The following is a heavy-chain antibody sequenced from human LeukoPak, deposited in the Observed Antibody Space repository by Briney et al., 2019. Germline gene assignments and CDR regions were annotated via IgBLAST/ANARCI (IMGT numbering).Heavy chain of an antibody. Sequence: ASVKVSCKASGYTFIAYYMFWVRQAPGQGLEWMGWINPNSGATGHAQKFQGRVTMTRDMSISTSYMEVTGLRSDDTAVYFCSRDGYCRGSSCPFQHWGRGTMVTVSS. CDR2: INPNSGAT. V-gene: IGHV1-2*02. CDR3: SRDGYCRGSSCPFQH. J-gene: IGHJ1*01. D-gene: IGHD2-2*03. CDR1: GYTFIAYY.